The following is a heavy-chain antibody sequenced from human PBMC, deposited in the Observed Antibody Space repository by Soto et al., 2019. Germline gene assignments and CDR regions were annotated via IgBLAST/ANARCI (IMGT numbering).Heavy chain of an antibody. D-gene: IGHD2-15*01. CDR3: ARDNSGCSDGDCYFPGWFDP. J-gene: IGHJ5*02. Sequence: SETLSLTCAVYGGSFSGYYWSWIRQPPGKGLEWIGEINHSGTTNYKSSLKSRVSISIDKSRNQFSLTLNSVTAADTAVYFCARDNSGCSDGDCYFPGWFDPWGQGTLVTVSS. CDR2: INHSGTT. CDR1: GGSFSGYY. V-gene: IGHV4-34*01.